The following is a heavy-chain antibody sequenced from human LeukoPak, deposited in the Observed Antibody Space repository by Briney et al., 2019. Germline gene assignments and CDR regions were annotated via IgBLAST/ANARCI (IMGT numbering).Heavy chain of an antibody. CDR1: DDSISTNSYY. CDR3: SRGDDSYKQGNF. CDR2: LHYRGTP. J-gene: IGHJ4*02. D-gene: IGHD5-24*01. Sequence: SPAETLTLTCSVSDDSISTNSYYWTWIRQPPGKALEWVATLHYRGTPYYSPSLSSRTSIFVDTSKRQFSLQVRSVTASGTAMYYCSRGDDSYKQGNFWGQGTLVTVSS. V-gene: IGHV4-39*01.